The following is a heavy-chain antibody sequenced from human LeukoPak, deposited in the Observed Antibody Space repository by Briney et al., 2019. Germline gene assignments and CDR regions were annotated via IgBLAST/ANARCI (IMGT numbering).Heavy chain of an antibody. CDR2: INHSGST. Sequence: KASETLSLTCAVYGGSFSGYYWSWIRQPPGKGLEWIGKINHSGSTNYNPSLKSRVTISVDTSKNQFSLKLSSVTAADTAVYYCARQVCSGGSCYYFDYWGQGTLVTVSS. CDR3: ARQVCSGGSCYYFDY. V-gene: IGHV4-34*01. J-gene: IGHJ4*02. CDR1: GGSFSGYY. D-gene: IGHD2-15*01.